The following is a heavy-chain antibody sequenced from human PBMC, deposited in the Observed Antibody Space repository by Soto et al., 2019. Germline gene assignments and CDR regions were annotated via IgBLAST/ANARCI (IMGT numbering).Heavy chain of an antibody. J-gene: IGHJ4*02. V-gene: IGHV3-15*01. CDR3: FTDRNYYDSSGYHHVDY. Sequence: GGSLRLSCAASGFTFSNDWLSWVRQAPGKXLEWVGRIKSKTDGGTTDYAAPVKGRFTISRDDSKNTLYLQMNSLKTEDTAVYYCFTDRNYYDSSGYHHVDYWGQGTLVTVSS. CDR1: GFTFSNDW. D-gene: IGHD3-22*01. CDR2: IKSKTDGGTT.